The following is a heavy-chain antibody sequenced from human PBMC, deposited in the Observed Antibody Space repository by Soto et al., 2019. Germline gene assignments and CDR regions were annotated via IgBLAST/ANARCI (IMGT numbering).Heavy chain of an antibody. V-gene: IGHV4-59*01. Sequence: QVQLQESGPGLVTPSETLSLTCTVSGGSMSSNYWTWIRQSPEKGLEWIGYIYYTGSTKYNPSLQSRVTISLDTSKNQFSLRLTSVTSADTAVYYWARGGSYGDFFDYWGQGAQVTVSS. CDR1: GGSMSSNY. CDR3: ARGGSYGDFFDY. D-gene: IGHD4-17*01. CDR2: IYYTGST. J-gene: IGHJ4*02.